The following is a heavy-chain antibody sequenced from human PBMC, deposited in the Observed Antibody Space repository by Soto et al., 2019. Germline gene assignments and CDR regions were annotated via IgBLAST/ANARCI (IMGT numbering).Heavy chain of an antibody. D-gene: IGHD6-13*01. CDR1: VESISIYY. CDR2: MYYSGST. J-gene: IGHJ3*02. V-gene: IGHV4-59*12. CDR3: ASSSWHTAFDI. Sequence: SETLSLTCTVSVESISIYYWSWIRQPPGKGLEWIGYMYYSGSTNYNPSLKSRVTISVDTSKNQFSLKLSSVTAADTAVYYCASSSWHTAFDIWGQGTMVTVSS.